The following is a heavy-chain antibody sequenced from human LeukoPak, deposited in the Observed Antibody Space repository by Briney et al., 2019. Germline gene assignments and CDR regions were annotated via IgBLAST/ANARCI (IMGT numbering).Heavy chain of an antibody. J-gene: IGHJ4*02. CDR3: AKGHSDYGTGFDG. D-gene: IGHD4-17*01. Sequence: GGSLRLSCAASGFTFKTFAMSWVRQAPGKGLESVSVISAGGGKTYYADSMKGRFTISRDSSKSTLYLQMTSLRAEDTAVYYCAKGHSDYGTGFDGWGQGTLVTVSS. CDR2: ISAGGGKT. CDR1: GFTFKTFA. V-gene: IGHV3-23*01.